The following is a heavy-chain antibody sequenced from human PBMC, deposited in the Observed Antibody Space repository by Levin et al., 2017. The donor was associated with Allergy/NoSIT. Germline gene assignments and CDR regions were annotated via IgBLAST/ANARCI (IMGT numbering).Heavy chain of an antibody. CDR2: TRNKANSYTT. Sequence: SGGSLRLSCAASGFTFSDHYMDWVRQAPGKGLEWVGRTRNKANSYTTEYAASVKGRFTISRDDSKNSLYLQMNSLKTEDTAVYYCARGLGIAAAGHDAFDIWGQGTMVTVSS. CDR3: ARGLGIAAAGHDAFDI. J-gene: IGHJ3*02. D-gene: IGHD6-13*01. V-gene: IGHV3-72*01. CDR1: GFTFSDHY.